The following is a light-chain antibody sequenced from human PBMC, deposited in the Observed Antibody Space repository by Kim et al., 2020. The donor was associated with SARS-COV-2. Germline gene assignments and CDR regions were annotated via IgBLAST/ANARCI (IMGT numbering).Light chain of an antibody. J-gene: IGLJ3*02. CDR2: VKN. CDR3: NSRDASGKQWV. CDR1: SLRSYD. Sequence: SSELTQDPAVSVALGQTVRITCQGDSLRSYDANWYQQKPGQAPVLVIYVKNYRPSGIPDRFSGSSSGNTASLTITRAQAEDEADYYCNSRDASGKQWVFG. V-gene: IGLV3-19*01.